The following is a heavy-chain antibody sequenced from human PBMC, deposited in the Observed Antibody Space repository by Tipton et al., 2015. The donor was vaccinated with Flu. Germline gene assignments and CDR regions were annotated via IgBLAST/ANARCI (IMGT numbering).Heavy chain of an antibody. CDR1: GFTFSSYG. CDR2: IWYGGSNK. J-gene: IGHJ6*02. Sequence: RSLRLSCAASGFTFSSYGMHWVRQAPGKGLEWVAVIWYGGSNKYYADSVKGRFTISRDNSKNTLYLQMNSLRAEDTAVYYCARVGHYCSGGSCYPGGYYGMDVWGQGTTVTVSS. V-gene: IGHV3-33*01. D-gene: IGHD2-15*01. CDR3: ARVGHYCSGGSCYPGGYYGMDV.